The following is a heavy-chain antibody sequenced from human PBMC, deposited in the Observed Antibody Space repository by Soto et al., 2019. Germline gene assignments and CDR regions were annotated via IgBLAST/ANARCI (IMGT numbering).Heavy chain of an antibody. CDR3: ARDLKYSSGWPYYYYGMDV. CDR1: GFTFSSYW. D-gene: IGHD6-19*01. Sequence: LRLSCAASGFTFSSYWMSWVRQAPGKGLEWVANIKQDGSEKYYVDSVKGRFTISRDNAKNSLYLQMNSLRAEDTAVYYCARDLKYSSGWPYYYYGMDVWGQGTTVTVAS. J-gene: IGHJ6*02. CDR2: IKQDGSEK. V-gene: IGHV3-7*01.